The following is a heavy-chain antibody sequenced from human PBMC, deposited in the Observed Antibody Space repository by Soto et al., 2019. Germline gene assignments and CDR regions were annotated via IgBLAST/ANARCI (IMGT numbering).Heavy chain of an antibody. Sequence: ASVKVSCKASGYTFTSYAMHWVRQAPGQRLEWMGWINAGNGSTKYSQKFQGRVTITRDTSASTAYMELSSLRSEDTAVYYCAGESYSNPWLDPWGQGTLVTVAS. J-gene: IGHJ5*02. CDR2: INAGNGST. CDR3: AGESYSNPWLDP. CDR1: GYTFTSYA. V-gene: IGHV1-3*01. D-gene: IGHD4-4*01.